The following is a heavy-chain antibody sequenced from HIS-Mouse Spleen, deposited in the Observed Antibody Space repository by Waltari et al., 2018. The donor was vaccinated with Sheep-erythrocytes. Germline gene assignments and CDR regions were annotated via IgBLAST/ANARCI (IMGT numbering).Heavy chain of an antibody. CDR2: IIPILGIA. CDR1: GGTFSSYA. Sequence: QVQLVQSGAEVKKPGSSVKVSCKASGGTFSSYAISWVRQAPGQGLEWMGRIIPILGIANYAQKLQGRVTITADKSTSTAYMELSSLRSEDTAVYYCAQTGATTPHFDYWGQGTLVTVSS. V-gene: IGHV1-69*04. J-gene: IGHJ4*02. CDR3: AQTGATTPHFDY. D-gene: IGHD1-26*01.